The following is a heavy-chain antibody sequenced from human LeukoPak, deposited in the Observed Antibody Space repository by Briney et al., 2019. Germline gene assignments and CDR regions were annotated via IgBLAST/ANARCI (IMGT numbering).Heavy chain of an antibody. CDR3: ARTYYDSSGSYYYYYYMDV. CDR1: GGPISSYY. D-gene: IGHD3-22*01. CDR2: IYYSGST. V-gene: IGHV4-59*01. J-gene: IGHJ6*03. Sequence: SETLSLTCTVSGGPISSYYWSWIRQPPGKGLEWIGYIYYSGSTNYNPSLKSRVTISVDTSKNQFSLKLSSVTAADTAVYYCARTYYDSSGSYYYYYYMDVWGKGTTVTISS.